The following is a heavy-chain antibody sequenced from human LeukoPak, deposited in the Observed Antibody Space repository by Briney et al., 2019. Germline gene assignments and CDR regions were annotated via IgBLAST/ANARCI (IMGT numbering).Heavy chain of an antibody. J-gene: IGHJ6*04. CDR2: INWNGGST. CDR3: AELGITMIGGV. CDR1: GFTFDDYG. D-gene: IGHD3-10*02. V-gene: IGHV3-20*04. Sequence: GGSLRLSCAASGFTFDDYGMSWVRQAPGKGLEWVSGINWNGGSTGYADSVKGRFTISRDNAKNSLYLQMNSLRPEDTAVYYCAELGITMIGGVWGKGTTVTISS.